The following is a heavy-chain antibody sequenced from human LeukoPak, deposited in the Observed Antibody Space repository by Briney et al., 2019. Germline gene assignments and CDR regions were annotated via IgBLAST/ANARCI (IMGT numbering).Heavy chain of an antibody. CDR2: ISGSGGST. Sequence: GASVKVSCAASGFTFSSYAMSWVRQAPGKGLEWVSAISGSGGSTYYADSVKGRFTISRDNSKNTLYLQMNSLRAEDTAVYYCAKDPYGSGSYYDYFDYWGQGTLVTVSS. CDR1: GFTFSSYA. D-gene: IGHD3-10*01. CDR3: AKDPYGSGSYYDYFDY. V-gene: IGHV3-23*01. J-gene: IGHJ4*02.